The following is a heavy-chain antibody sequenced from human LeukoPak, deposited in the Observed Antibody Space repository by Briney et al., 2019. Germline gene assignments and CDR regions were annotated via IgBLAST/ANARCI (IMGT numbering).Heavy chain of an antibody. CDR3: ARAGYCSSTSCSYNWFDP. J-gene: IGHJ5*02. V-gene: IGHV1-2*02. D-gene: IGHD2-2*01. CDR2: INPNSGGT. Sequence: ASVKVSCKASGYTFTGYYMHWVRQAPGQGLEWMGWINPNSGGTNYAQKFQGRVTMTTDTSTSTAYMELRSLRSNDTAVYYCARAGYCSSTSCSYNWFDPWGQGTLVTVSS. CDR1: GYTFTGYY.